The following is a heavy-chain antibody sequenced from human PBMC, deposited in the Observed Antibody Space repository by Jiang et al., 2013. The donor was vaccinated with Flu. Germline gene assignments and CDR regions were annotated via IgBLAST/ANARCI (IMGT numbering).Heavy chain of an antibody. D-gene: IGHD2-15*01. V-gene: IGHV4-59*01. CDR2: IYYSGST. J-gene: IGHJ5*02. CDR3: ARYSGGYCSGGSCYSGLGWFDP. CDR1: GGSISSYY. Sequence: GSGLVKPSETLSLTCTVSGGSISSYYWSWIRQPPGKGLEWIGYIYYSGSTNYNPSLKSRVTISVDTSKNQFSLKLSSVTAADTAVYYCARYSGGYCSGGSCYSGLGWFDPGAREPWSPSP.